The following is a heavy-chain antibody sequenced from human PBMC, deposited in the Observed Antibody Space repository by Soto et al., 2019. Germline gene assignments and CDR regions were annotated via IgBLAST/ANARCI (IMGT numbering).Heavy chain of an antibody. V-gene: IGHV3-23*01. CDR1: GFTFSSYA. CDR3: AKPGRDGYNLAQPPESYYFDY. J-gene: IGHJ4*02. Sequence: GGSLRLSCAASGFTFSSYAMSWVRQAPGKGLEWVSAISGSGGSTYYADSVKGRFTISRDNSKNTLYLQMNSLRAEDTAVYYCAKPGRDGYNLAQPPESYYFDYWGQGTLVTVSS. D-gene: IGHD5-12*01. CDR2: ISGSGGST.